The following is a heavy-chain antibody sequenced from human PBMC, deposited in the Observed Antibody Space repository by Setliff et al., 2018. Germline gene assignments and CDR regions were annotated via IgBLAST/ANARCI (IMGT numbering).Heavy chain of an antibody. CDR2: INAANGNT. V-gene: IGHV1-3*01. Sequence: ASVKVSCKASGDSFSNYAISWVRQAPGQGLEWMGWINAANGNTKYSQKFQGRVTITRDTSASTVYMELSSLRYEDTAVFYCASADVVVAPWGQGTLVTVSS. CDR1: GDSFSNYA. D-gene: IGHD2-21*01. CDR3: ASADVVVAP. J-gene: IGHJ4*02.